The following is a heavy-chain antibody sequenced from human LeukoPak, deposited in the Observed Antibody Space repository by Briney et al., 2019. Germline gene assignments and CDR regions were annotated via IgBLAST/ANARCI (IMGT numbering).Heavy chain of an antibody. D-gene: IGHD3-22*01. CDR1: GFTFDDYA. J-gene: IGHJ3*02. Sequence: PGRSLRLSCAASGFTFDDYAMHWVRQAPGKGLEWVSGITWNSDTIDYADSVKGRFTISRDNAKNSLYLQMNSLRAEDTALYYCAKDTTYYYDSSGYDGFDIWGRGTMVTVS. CDR2: ITWNSDTI. V-gene: IGHV3-9*01. CDR3: AKDTTYYYDSSGYDGFDI.